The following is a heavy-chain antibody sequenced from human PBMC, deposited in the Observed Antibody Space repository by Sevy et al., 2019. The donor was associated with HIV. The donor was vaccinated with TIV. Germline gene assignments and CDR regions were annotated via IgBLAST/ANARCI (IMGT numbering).Heavy chain of an antibody. CDR2: IIPIFGTA. D-gene: IGHD5-12*01. CDR1: GGTFSSYA. Sequence: ASVKVSCKASGGTFSSYAISWVRQAPGQGLEWMGGIIPIFGTANYAQKFQGRVTITADESTSTAYMELSSLRSEDTAVYYCARDHTETEMATIWASRPGGDAFDIWGQGTMVTVSS. J-gene: IGHJ3*02. V-gene: IGHV1-69*13. CDR3: ARDHTETEMATIWASRPGGDAFDI.